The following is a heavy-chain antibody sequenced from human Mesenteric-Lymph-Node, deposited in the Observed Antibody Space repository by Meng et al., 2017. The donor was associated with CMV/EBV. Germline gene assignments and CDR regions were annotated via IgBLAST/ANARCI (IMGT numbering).Heavy chain of an antibody. V-gene: IGHV3-21*04. J-gene: IGHJ3*02. CDR3: AKDVIGAGGGDAFDI. D-gene: IGHD2-15*01. CDR1: GFTFSSYS. Sequence: GESLKISCAASGFTFSSYSMNWVRQAPGKGLEWVSSISSSSSYIYYADSVKGRFTISRDDSKNTVYLQMNSLRVEDTAVYYCAKDVIGAGGGDAFDIWGQGTLVTVSS. CDR2: ISSSSSYI.